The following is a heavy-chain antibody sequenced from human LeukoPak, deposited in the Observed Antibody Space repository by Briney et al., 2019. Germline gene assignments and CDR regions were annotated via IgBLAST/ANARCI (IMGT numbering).Heavy chain of an antibody. V-gene: IGHV3-30*03. D-gene: IGHD3-3*01. Sequence: GRSLRLSCAASGFTFSSYGMHWVRQAPGKGLEWVAFLSDDGSSTYYVDSVKGRFTISRDNAKNSLYLQMNSLRPEDTAVYYCARDTSIITIFGVVYYFDYWGQGTLVTVSS. CDR1: GFTFSSYG. CDR3: ARDTSIITIFGVVYYFDY. CDR2: LSDDGSST. J-gene: IGHJ4*02.